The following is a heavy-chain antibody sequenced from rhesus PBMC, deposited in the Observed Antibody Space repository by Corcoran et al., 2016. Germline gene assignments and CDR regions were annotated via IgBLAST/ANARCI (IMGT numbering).Heavy chain of an antibody. CDR2: MYSRSSTT. V-gene: IGHV4-160*01. J-gene: IGHJ4*01. CDR1: GGSISSHY. Sequence: QVQLQESGPGLVKPSETLSLTCAVSGGSISSHYWSWIRQPLGKGPEWIEFMYSRSSTTYYNPSLKSRVTMSTDTSKNQFSLKLSSVTDASTAVYYCARDRVAIGRWGQGVLVTVSS. CDR3: ARDRVAIGR. D-gene: IGHD2-21*01.